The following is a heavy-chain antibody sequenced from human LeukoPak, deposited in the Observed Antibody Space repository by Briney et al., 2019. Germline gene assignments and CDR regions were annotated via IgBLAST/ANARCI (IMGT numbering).Heavy chain of an antibody. V-gene: IGHV3-74*01. CDR2: INSDGSST. CDR1: GFTFSSYW. Sequence: GGSLRLSCAASGFTFSSYWMHWVRQAPGKGLVWVSRINSDGSSTTYADSVKGRFTISRDNAKNTLYLQMNSLRAEDTAVYYCTRGALYGDYGDWGQGALVTVSS. J-gene: IGHJ4*02. CDR3: TRGALYGDYGD. D-gene: IGHD4-17*01.